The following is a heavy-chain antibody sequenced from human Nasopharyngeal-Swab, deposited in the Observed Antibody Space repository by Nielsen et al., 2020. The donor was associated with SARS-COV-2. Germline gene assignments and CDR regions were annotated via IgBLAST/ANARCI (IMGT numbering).Heavy chain of an antibody. CDR1: GYTFTGYY. CDR2: INPNSGGT. Sequence: ASVQVSCKASGYTFTGYYTHWVRQAPGQGLEWMGWINPNSGGTNYAQKFQGWVTMTRDTSISTAYMELSRLRSDDTAVYYCARERRIVATILSDYYYGMDVWGQGTTVTVSS. J-gene: IGHJ6*02. D-gene: IGHD5-12*01. CDR3: ARERRIVATILSDYYYGMDV. V-gene: IGHV1-2*04.